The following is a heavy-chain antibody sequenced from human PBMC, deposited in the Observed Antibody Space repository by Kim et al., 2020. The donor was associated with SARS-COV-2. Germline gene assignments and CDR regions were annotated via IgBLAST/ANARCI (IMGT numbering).Heavy chain of an antibody. V-gene: IGHV3-7*01. CDR3: ARGATIDY. J-gene: IGHJ4*02. Sequence: GGSLRLSCAASGFTFTTHWMSWVRQAPGKGLEWVANVKHDGSERYYVDSVKGPFTISRDNAKNSLYLLMNSLRAEDTAAYYCARGATIDYWGQGTLVTVS. CDR2: VKHDGSER. CDR1: GFTFTTHW.